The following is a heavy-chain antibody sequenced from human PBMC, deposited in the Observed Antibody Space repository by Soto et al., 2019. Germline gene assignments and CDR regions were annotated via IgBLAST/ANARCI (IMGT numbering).Heavy chain of an antibody. D-gene: IGHD3-22*01. CDR3: ASLPYDAAVDY. V-gene: IGHV4-31*03. CDR2: IYYSGST. J-gene: IGHJ4*02. Sequence: SETLSLTCTVSGGSISSGGYYWSWIRQHPGKGLEWIGYIYYSGSTYYNPSLKSRVTISVDTSKNQFSLKLSSVTAADTAVYYCASLPYDAAVDYWGQGTLVTVSS. CDR1: GGSISSGGYY.